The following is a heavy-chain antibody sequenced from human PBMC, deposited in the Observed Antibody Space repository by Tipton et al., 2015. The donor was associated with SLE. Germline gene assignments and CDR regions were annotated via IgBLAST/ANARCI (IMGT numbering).Heavy chain of an antibody. D-gene: IGHD3-3*01. CDR3: ASTTIFGGYYYYMDV. CDR1: GYSISSGYY. J-gene: IGHJ6*03. CDR2: IYHSGST. Sequence: TLSLTCTVSGYSISSGYYWGWIRQPPGKGLEWIGSIYHSGSTYYNPSLKSRVTISVDTSKNQFSLKLSSVTAADTAVYYCASTTIFGGYYYYMDVWGKGTPVTVSS. V-gene: IGHV4-38-2*02.